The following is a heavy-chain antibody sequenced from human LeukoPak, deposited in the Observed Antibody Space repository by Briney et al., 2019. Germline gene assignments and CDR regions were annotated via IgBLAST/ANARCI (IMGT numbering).Heavy chain of an antibody. D-gene: IGHD1-26*01. CDR3: ATESYSGSYLYAFDI. Sequence: GASVKVSCKVSGYTLTELSMHWVRQAPGKGLEWMGGFDPEDGETIYAQKFQGRVTMTEDTSTDTAYMELSSLRSEDTAVYYSATESYSGSYLYAFDIWGQGTMVTVSS. J-gene: IGHJ3*02. V-gene: IGHV1-24*01. CDR2: FDPEDGET. CDR1: GYTLTELS.